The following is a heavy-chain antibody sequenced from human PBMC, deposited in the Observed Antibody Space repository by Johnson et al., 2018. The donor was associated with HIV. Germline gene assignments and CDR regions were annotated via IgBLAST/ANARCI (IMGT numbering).Heavy chain of an antibody. CDR3: AREMAATNADTFDI. D-gene: IGHD5-24*01. Sequence: VQLVESGGGLVQPGGSLRLSCAASGFTVSTNYLTWVRQAPGKGLEWVSLIYGGGTTYYADSVKGRFTVSRDNSKNTLYLQMNSLRAEDTAVYYCAREMAATNADTFDIWGQGTMVTVSS. CDR1: GFTVSTNY. J-gene: IGHJ3*02. CDR2: IYGGGTT. V-gene: IGHV3-66*01.